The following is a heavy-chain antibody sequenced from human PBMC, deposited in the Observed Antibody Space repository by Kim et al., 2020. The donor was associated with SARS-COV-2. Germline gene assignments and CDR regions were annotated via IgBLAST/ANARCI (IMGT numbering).Heavy chain of an antibody. CDR1: GGSISSYY. D-gene: IGHD3-9*01. CDR2: IYYSGST. V-gene: IGHV4-59*01. CDR3: ARGPGGYFDWLSTGHYFQH. J-gene: IGHJ1*01. Sequence: SETLSLTCTVSGGSISSYYWSWIRQPPGKGLEWIGYIYYSGSTNYNPSLKSRVTISVDTSQNQFSLKLSSVTAADTAVYYCARGPGGYFDWLSTGHYFQHWGQGTLVTVSS.